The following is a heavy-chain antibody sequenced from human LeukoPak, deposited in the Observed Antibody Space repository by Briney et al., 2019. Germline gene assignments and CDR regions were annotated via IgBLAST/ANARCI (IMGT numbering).Heavy chain of an antibody. CDR3: AKGVGTAMVPPYFDY. V-gene: IGHV3-23*01. D-gene: IGHD5-18*01. Sequence: GGSLRLSCAASGFTFSSYAMSWVRQAPGKGLEWVSGISGSGGSTYYADSVKGRFTISRDNSKNTLYLQMNSLRAEDTAVYYCAKGVGTAMVPPYFDYWGQGTLVTVSS. CDR1: GFTFSSYA. CDR2: ISGSGGST. J-gene: IGHJ4*02.